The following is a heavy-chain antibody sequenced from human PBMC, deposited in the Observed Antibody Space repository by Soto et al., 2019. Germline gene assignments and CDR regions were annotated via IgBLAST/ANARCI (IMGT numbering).Heavy chain of an antibody. CDR3: ARAMTTVTTIDY. J-gene: IGHJ4*02. Sequence: QLQLQESGSGLVKPSQTLSLTCAVSGGSISSGGHSWSLIRQPPGKGLEWIGYSYHSGSTYYNPSLKSRVTISVDRSKNQFSLKLSSVTAADTAVYYCARAMTTVTTIDYWGQGTLVTVSS. CDR2: SYHSGST. V-gene: IGHV4-30-2*01. CDR1: GGSISSGGHS. D-gene: IGHD4-17*01.